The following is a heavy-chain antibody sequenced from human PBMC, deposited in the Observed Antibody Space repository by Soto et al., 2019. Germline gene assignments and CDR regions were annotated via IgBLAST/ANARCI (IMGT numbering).Heavy chain of an antibody. Sequence: KPSDTLSLTCTFSDAPLSSGSFLRSWIRKSPGKRLEPIAYIYYSGTADNDSSLKSRVSISVDTSKNQFSLRLTSVTAADRAVYYCARAASAYFDLLSSFHPWGQGTLVTVSS. CDR1: DAPLSSGSFL. J-gene: IGHJ5*02. CDR2: IYYSGTA. V-gene: IGHV4-61*01. D-gene: IGHD3-9*01. CDR3: ARAASAYFDLLSSFHP.